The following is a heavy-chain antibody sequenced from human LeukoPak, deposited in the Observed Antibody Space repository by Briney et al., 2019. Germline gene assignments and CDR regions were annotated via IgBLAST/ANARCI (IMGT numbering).Heavy chain of an antibody. J-gene: IGHJ3*01. CDR1: GFTLSAYC. CDR2: IKQDGSEK. V-gene: IGHV3-7*03. CDR3: ARVDGIAVAPDDAFDV. Sequence: GGSLRLSCVACGFTLSAYCMSWVRQAPGKGLEWVASIKQDGSEKYYVDSVKGRFDISRDNAKNSLYLQMNSLGVEDTAVYYCARVDGIAVAPDDAFDVWGQGTMVTVSS. D-gene: IGHD6-19*01.